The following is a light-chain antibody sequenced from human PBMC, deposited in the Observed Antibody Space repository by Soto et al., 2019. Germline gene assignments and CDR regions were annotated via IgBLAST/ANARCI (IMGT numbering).Light chain of an antibody. CDR2: EVS. CDR1: SSDVGGYNH. J-gene: IGLJ1*01. Sequence: QSVLTQPASVSGSPGQSITISCTGTSSDVGGYNHVSWYQQHPGKAPKLMIYEVSHRPSGVSNRFSGSKSGNTAFLTISGLQAEDEADYYCSSYTGSSPLYVFGTGTKLTVL. V-gene: IGLV2-14*01. CDR3: SSYTGSSPLYV.